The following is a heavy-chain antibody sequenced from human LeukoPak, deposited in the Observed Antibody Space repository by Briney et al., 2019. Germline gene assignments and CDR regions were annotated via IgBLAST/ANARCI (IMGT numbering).Heavy chain of an antibody. CDR3: ARDRSIAAHYDWFDP. CDR1: GGTFSSYA. V-gene: IGHV1-69*01. CDR2: IIPIFGTA. D-gene: IGHD6-6*01. Sequence: SVKVSCKASGGTFSSYAISWVRQAPGQGLEWMGGIIPIFGTANYAQKFQGRVTITADESTSTAYMELSSLRSEDTAVYYCARDRSIAAHYDWFDPWGQGTLVTVSS. J-gene: IGHJ5*02.